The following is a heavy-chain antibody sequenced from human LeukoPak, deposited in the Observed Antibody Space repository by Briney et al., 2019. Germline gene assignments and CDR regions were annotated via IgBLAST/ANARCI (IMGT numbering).Heavy chain of an antibody. CDR1: GLAVSSTF. Sequence: GGPLRLSCAPSGLAVSSTFMSWVRQAPGRGLEWVSIIYSGGTTHYADSVKGRFTISRDNAKNMLYLQMDGLRVGDTAIYYCARNTDYYGSGTYGYFDHWGRGTLVTVSS. CDR2: IYSGGTT. D-gene: IGHD3-10*01. CDR3: ARNTDYYGSGTYGYFDH. J-gene: IGHJ2*01. V-gene: IGHV3-53*01.